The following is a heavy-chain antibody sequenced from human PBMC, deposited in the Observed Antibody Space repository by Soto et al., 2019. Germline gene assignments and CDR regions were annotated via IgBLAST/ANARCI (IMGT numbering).Heavy chain of an antibody. CDR2: IYSGGYT. V-gene: IGHV3-53*01. D-gene: IGHD3-10*01. CDR1: GFTVSNNY. J-gene: IGHJ4*02. CDR3: AAQPGGGGY. Sequence: EVQLVESGGGLIQPGGSLRLSCAVSGFTVSNNYMSWVRQAPGKGLEGVSVIYSGGYTAYGDSVKGRFTISRDNSKNTLYSQMKSRGAAATAVFYGAAQPGGGGYWGQGTLVTVSS.